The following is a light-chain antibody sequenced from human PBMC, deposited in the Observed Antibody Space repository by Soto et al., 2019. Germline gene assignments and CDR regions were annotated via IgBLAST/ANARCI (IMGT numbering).Light chain of an antibody. J-gene: IGKJ5*01. CDR2: GAS. CDR1: QSVTTS. V-gene: IGKV3-20*01. Sequence: ETLLTQSPDTLSLSPLAIASLAPKTSQSVTTSLAWYQQKTGQPPRRLISGASRRAAGVPDGFSGSGSETDFTLTINRLEPEEFALYYCQHYHSGHRIAFGQGTRLEIK. CDR3: QHYHSGHRIA.